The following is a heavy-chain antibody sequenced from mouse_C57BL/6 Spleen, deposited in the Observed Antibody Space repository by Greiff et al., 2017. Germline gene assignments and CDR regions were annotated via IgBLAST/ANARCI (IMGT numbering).Heavy chain of an antibody. V-gene: IGHV7-3*01. CDR3: ARGGFITTVVGAMDY. CDR2: IRNKANGYTT. J-gene: IGHJ4*01. Sequence: EVMLVESGGGLVQPGGSLSLSCAASGFTFTDYYMSWVRQPPGKALEWLGFIRNKANGYTTEYSASVKGRFTISRDNSQSILYLQMNALRAEDSATYYCARGGFITTVVGAMDYWGQGTSVTVSS. D-gene: IGHD1-1*01. CDR1: GFTFTDYY.